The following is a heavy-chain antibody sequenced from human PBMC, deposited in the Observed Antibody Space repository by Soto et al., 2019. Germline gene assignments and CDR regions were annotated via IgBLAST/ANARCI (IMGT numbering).Heavy chain of an antibody. J-gene: IGHJ6*02. D-gene: IGHD2-21*01. Sequence: SETLSLTCTVSGGSVSSGSYYWSWIRQPPGKGLEWIGYIYYSGSTNYNPSLKSRVTISVDTSKNQFSLKLSSVTAADTAVYYCARHNKDYYYYYGMDVWGQGTTVTAP. CDR1: GGSVSSGSYY. CDR3: ARHNKDYYYYYGMDV. CDR2: IYYSGST. V-gene: IGHV4-61*01.